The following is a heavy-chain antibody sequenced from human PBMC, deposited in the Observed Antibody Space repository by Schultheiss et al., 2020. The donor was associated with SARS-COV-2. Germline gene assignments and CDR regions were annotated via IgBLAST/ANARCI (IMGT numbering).Heavy chain of an antibody. J-gene: IGHJ4*02. CDR1: GFTVSSNY. D-gene: IGHD5-18*01. CDR2: ISGSGGST. V-gene: IGHV3-23*01. CDR3: AKDRGYSYGYGEDY. Sequence: GGSLRLSCAASGFTVSSNYMSWVRQAPGKGLEWVSVISGSGGSTYYADSVKGRFTISRDNSKNTLYLQMNSLRAEDTAVYYCAKDRGYSYGYGEDYWGQGTLVTVSS.